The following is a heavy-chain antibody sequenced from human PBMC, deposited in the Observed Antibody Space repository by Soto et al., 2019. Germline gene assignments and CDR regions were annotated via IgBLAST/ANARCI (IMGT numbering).Heavy chain of an antibody. J-gene: IGHJ5*02. CDR2: MNPNSGNT. CDR1: GYTFTSYD. CDR3: ARVGIAVAGTYDNWFDP. Sequence: VSCKASGYTFTSYDINWVRQATGQGLEWMGWMNPNSGNTGYAQKFQGRVTMTRNTSISTAYMELSSLRSEDTAVYYCARVGIAVAGTYDNWFDPWGLGTLVTVSS. D-gene: IGHD6-19*01. V-gene: IGHV1-8*01.